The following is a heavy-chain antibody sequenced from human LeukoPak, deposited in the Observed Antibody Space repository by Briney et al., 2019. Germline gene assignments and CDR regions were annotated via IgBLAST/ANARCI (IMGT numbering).Heavy chain of an antibody. J-gene: IGHJ3*02. CDR3: ASKKMYYSAFDI. Sequence: SETLSLTCAVYGGSFSGYYWSWIRQPPGKGLEWIGEINHSGSTNYNPSLKSRVTISVDTSKNQFSLKLSSVTAADTAVYYCASKKMYYSAFDIWGQGTMVTVSS. V-gene: IGHV4-34*01. CDR1: GGSFSGYY. CDR2: INHSGST. D-gene: IGHD3-10*01.